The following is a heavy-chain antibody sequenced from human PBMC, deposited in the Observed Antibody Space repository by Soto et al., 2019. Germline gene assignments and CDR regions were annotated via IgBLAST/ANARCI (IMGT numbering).Heavy chain of an antibody. D-gene: IGHD3-22*01. Sequence: GGSLRLSCAASGFTFSSYGMHWVRQAPGKGLEWVSAISGSGGSTYYADSVKGRFTISRDNSKNTLYLQMNSLRAEDTAVYYCAKDPDSSGYLVHFDYWGQGTLVTVSS. V-gene: IGHV3-23*01. J-gene: IGHJ4*02. CDR3: AKDPDSSGYLVHFDY. CDR1: GFTFSSYG. CDR2: ISGSGGST.